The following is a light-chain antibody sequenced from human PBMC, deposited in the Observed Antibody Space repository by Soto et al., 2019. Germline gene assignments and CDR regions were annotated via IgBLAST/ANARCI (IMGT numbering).Light chain of an antibody. Sequence: EIVLTQSPGTLSLSPGERATLSCRASQSVRSSYLAWYQQKPGQAPRLLIYDASNRATGIPARFSGSGSGTDFTLTIRSLEPEDFAVYYCQQRSNWPWTCGQGTKVDIK. CDR2: DAS. V-gene: IGKV3D-20*02. CDR3: QQRSNWPWT. CDR1: QSVRSSY. J-gene: IGKJ1*01.